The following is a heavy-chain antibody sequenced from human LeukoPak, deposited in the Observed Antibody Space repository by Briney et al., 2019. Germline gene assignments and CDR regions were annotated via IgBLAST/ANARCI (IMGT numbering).Heavy chain of an antibody. Sequence: ASVKVSCKVSGYSLTELSMHWVRQAPGKGLEWMGSFDPEHGDTIYAQRLQGRVTMTEDTSTDTACMELSSLRSEDTAVYYCETEDLIAAVDTGLDYWGQGTLVTVSS. V-gene: IGHV1-24*01. CDR3: ETEDLIAAVDTGLDY. CDR1: GYSLTELS. D-gene: IGHD6-13*01. J-gene: IGHJ4*02. CDR2: FDPEHGDT.